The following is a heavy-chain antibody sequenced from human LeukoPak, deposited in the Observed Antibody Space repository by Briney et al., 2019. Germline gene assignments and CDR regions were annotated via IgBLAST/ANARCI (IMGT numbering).Heavy chain of an antibody. CDR1: GFTVSSNY. Sequence: PGGSLRLSRAASGFTVSSNYMSWVRQAPGKGLEWVSVIYSGGSTYYADSVKGRFTISRDNSKNTLYLQMNSLRAEDTAVYYCARGRKTGTKDGYNYDYWGQGTLVTVSS. V-gene: IGHV3-53*01. CDR2: IYSGGST. J-gene: IGHJ4*02. CDR3: ARGRKTGTKDGYNYDY. D-gene: IGHD5-24*01.